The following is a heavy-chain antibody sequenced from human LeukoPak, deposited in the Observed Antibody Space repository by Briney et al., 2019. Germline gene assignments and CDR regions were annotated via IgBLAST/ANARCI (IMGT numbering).Heavy chain of an antibody. CDR2: IIPILGIA. D-gene: IGHD3-10*01. V-gene: IGHV1-69*04. J-gene: IGHJ4*02. Sequence: SVKVSCKASGGTFSSYAISWVRQAPGQGLEWMGRIIPILGIANYAQKFQGRVTITADKSTSTAYLELSSLRSEDTAVYYCARDSPMAVYDYWGQGTLVTVSS. CDR1: GGTFSSYA. CDR3: ARDSPMAVYDY.